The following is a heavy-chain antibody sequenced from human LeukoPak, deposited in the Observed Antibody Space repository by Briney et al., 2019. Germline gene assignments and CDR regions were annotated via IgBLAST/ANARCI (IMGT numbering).Heavy chain of an antibody. CDR1: GGSITNLNFY. J-gene: IGHJ3*02. D-gene: IGHD2-2*01. Sequence: SETLSLTCTVSGGSITNLNFYWTWIRQPAGKRLEWIGRIYTSGGTNYNPSLKSRVTMSVDKSKNQISLKLASLTAADTALCYCAGRGSSSGTFDIWGPGTFVTVSS. CDR2: IYTSGGT. CDR3: AGRGSSSGTFDI. V-gene: IGHV4-61*02.